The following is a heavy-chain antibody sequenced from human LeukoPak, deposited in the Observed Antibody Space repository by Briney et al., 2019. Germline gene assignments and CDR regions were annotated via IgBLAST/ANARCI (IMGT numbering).Heavy chain of an antibody. V-gene: IGHV5-51*01. CDR3: ARGNSSSWYNSPYYYYGMDV. Sequence: PGESLKISCKGSGYSFTSYWIGWVRQMPGKGLEWMGIIYPGDSDTRYSPSFQGQVTISADKSISTAYLQWSSLKASDTAMYYCARGNSSSWYNSPYYYYGMDVWGQGTTVTVSS. CDR2: IYPGDSDT. CDR1: GYSFTSYW. D-gene: IGHD6-13*01. J-gene: IGHJ6*02.